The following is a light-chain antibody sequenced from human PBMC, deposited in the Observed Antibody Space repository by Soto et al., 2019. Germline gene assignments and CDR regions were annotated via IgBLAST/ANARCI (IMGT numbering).Light chain of an antibody. V-gene: IGLV1-36*01. J-gene: IGLJ1*01. Sequence: QSVVTQPPSVSEVPRQRVTISCPGSNSNIGKNEVTWYQHLPGKAPKVLIYYDDMLPSGVSDRFSGSKSGTSASLAISGLQSEDEADYYCAAWDDTLNAYVFGTGTKLTVL. CDR1: NSNIGKNE. CDR3: AAWDDTLNAYV. CDR2: YDD.